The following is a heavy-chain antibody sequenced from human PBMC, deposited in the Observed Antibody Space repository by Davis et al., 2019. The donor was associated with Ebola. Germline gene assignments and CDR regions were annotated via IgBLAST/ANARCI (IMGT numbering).Heavy chain of an antibody. Sequence: GESLKISCAASGFTFSNYAMSWVRQASGKGLEWVSIVSGSGGSTYYADSVKGRFTISRDNAKNSLYLQMNSLRAEDTAVYYCAREGGYSYGSYYYYGMDVWGQGTTVTVSS. CDR2: VSGSGGST. J-gene: IGHJ6*02. D-gene: IGHD5-18*01. V-gene: IGHV3-23*01. CDR1: GFTFSNYA. CDR3: AREGGYSYGSYYYYGMDV.